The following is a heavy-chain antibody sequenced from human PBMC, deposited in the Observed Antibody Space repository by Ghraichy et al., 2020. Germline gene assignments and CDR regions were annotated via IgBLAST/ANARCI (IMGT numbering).Heavy chain of an antibody. CDR3: ARGLGRGNYNNWFDP. CDR2: INWDGSNT. J-gene: IGHJ5*02. Sequence: GGSLRLSCAASGFTFDNYGMSWVRQAPGKGLEWVSGINWDGSNTGYADSVKGRFSVSRDNAKNSLYLQMNSLRGEDTALYYCARGLGRGNYNNWFDPWGQGTLVTVSS. CDR1: GFTFDNYG. V-gene: IGHV3-20*04. D-gene: IGHD1-26*01.